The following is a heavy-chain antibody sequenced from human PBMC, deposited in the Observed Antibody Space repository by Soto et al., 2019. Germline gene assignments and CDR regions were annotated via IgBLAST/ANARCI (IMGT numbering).Heavy chain of an antibody. V-gene: IGHV3-48*04. J-gene: IGHJ3*02. CDR1: GFTFSGYS. CDR3: ARDRPTSGPAYGLDI. Sequence: EVQLVESGGGLVQPGGSLRLSCAVSGFTFSGYSFNWVRQAPGRGLEWVSFISSTGSVTHYADSVMGRFTISRDNARNSLYLQMDSLRADDTAVYRCARDRPTSGPAYGLDIWGQGTVVTVSS. CDR2: ISSTGSVT. D-gene: IGHD4-17*01.